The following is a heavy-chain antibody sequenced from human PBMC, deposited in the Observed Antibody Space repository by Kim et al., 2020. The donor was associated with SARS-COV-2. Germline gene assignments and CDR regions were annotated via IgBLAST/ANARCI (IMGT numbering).Heavy chain of an antibody. Sequence: HKVQGRVTITADESTSTAYMELSSLRSEDTAVYYCAGSDKVVYYYGMDVWGQGTTVTVSS. V-gene: IGHV1-69*01. J-gene: IGHJ6*02. D-gene: IGHD2-2*01. CDR3: AGSDKVVYYYGMDV.